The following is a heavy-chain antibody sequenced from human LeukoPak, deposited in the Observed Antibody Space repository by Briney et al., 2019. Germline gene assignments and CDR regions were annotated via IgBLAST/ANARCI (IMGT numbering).Heavy chain of an antibody. Sequence: GGSLRLSCAASGFTFSSYWMNWVRQAPGKGLEWVAVTSYDGSNTYYADSVKGRFTISRDNSKNMLYLQMNSLRAEDTAVYYCAKPYYYGSRSYMDYWGQGTLVTVSS. CDR3: AKPYYYGSRSYMDY. V-gene: IGHV3-30*18. CDR2: TSYDGSNT. J-gene: IGHJ4*02. D-gene: IGHD3-10*01. CDR1: GFTFSSYW.